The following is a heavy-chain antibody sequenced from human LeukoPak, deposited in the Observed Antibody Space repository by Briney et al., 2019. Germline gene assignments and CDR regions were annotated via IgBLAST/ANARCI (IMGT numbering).Heavy chain of an antibody. CDR3: AKEQSYSSGWPLDY. CDR2: ISGSGGST. J-gene: IGHJ4*02. CDR1: GFTFGSYA. D-gene: IGHD6-19*01. Sequence: GGSLRLSCAASGFTFGSYAMSWVRQAPGKGLEWVSAISGSGGSTYYADSVKGRFTISRDNSKNTLYLQMNSLRAEDTAVYYCAKEQSYSSGWPLDYWGQGTLVTVSS. V-gene: IGHV3-23*01.